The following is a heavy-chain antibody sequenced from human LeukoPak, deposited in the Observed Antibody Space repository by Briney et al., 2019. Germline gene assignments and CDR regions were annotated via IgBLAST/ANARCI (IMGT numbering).Heavy chain of an antibody. V-gene: IGHV4-34*01. CDR3: ARHGTPLRYGSGNYYKGAPFDY. D-gene: IGHD3-10*01. CDR1: GGSFSGYY. J-gene: IGHJ4*02. Sequence: SETLSLTCAVYGGSFSGYYWSWIRQPPGKGLEWIGEINHSGSTNYNPSLKSRVTISVDTSKNQFSLKLSSVAAADTAVYYCARHGTPLRYGSGNYYKGAPFDYWGQGTLVTVSS. CDR2: INHSGST.